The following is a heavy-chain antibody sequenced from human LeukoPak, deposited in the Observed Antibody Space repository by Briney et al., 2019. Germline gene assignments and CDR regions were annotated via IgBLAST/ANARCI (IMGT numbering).Heavy chain of an antibody. CDR1: GFTVSSNY. V-gene: IGHV3-66*01. CDR2: IYSGGST. D-gene: IGHD4-17*01. Sequence: GGSLRLSCAASGFTVSSNYMSWVRQAPGKGLEWVSVIYSGGSTYYADSVKGRFTISRDNSKNTLYLQMNSLRAEDTAVYYCARGPYGHYFDYWGQGTLVTVSS. CDR3: ARGPYGHYFDY. J-gene: IGHJ4*02.